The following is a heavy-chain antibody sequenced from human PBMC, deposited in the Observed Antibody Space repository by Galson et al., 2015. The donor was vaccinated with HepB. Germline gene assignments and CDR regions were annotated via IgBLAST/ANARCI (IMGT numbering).Heavy chain of an antibody. CDR3: ARVGITPIDHWYFDL. Sequence: CAISGDSVSSNSAAWNWIRQSPSRGLEWLGRTYYRSKWYNDYAVSVKSRITINPDTSKNQFSLQLNSVTPEDTAVYYCARVGITPIDHWYFDLWGRGTLVTVSS. CDR2: TYYRSKWYN. D-gene: IGHD1-14*01. CDR1: GDSVSSNSAA. V-gene: IGHV6-1*01. J-gene: IGHJ2*01.